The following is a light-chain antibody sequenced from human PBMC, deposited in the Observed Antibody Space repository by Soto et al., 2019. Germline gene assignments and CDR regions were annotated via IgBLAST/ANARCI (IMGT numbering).Light chain of an antibody. CDR3: QQSYSTLSIT. Sequence: EIQMTQSPSSLSASVGDRVTITCRASQSISSYLNWYQHKPGKAXKLLIYAASSLQSGVPSRFSGSGSGTDFTLTISSLQPEDFANYYCQQSYSTLSITFGQGTRLEIK. CDR1: QSISSY. J-gene: IGKJ5*01. CDR2: AAS. V-gene: IGKV1-39*01.